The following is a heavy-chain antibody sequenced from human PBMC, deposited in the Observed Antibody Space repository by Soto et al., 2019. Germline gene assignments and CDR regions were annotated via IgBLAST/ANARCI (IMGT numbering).Heavy chain of an antibody. CDR2: IRGSGGSP. CDR1: GFTFRTYA. CDR3: AKDDDIVVVPAALDV. J-gene: IGHJ6*02. D-gene: IGHD2-2*01. V-gene: IGHV3-23*01. Sequence: GALRLSCAASGFTFRTYAMSWVRQAPGKGLEWVSVIRGSGGSPYYADSVKGRFTISRDNSKNTLYLQMNSLRPEDAAVYYCAKDDDIVVVPAALDVWGQGTTVTVSS.